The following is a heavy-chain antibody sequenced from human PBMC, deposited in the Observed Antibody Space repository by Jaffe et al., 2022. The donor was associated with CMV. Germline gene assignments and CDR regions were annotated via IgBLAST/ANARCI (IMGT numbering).Heavy chain of an antibody. V-gene: IGHV4-39*01. J-gene: IGHJ3*01. CDR2: LYYNGNT. CDR1: SGSISGGAYY. CDR3: ARQRFRRQYKYDSSGDAFDL. Sequence: QAQLQESGPGLVKPSETLSLTCTVSSGSISGGAYYWGWIRQSPGKGLTWIGSLYYNGNTYYNPSLRSRVSLSVDTSKNQVSLALRSVTAADTAIYYCARQRFRRQYKYDSSGDAFDLWGQGAVVTVSS. D-gene: IGHD3-22*01.